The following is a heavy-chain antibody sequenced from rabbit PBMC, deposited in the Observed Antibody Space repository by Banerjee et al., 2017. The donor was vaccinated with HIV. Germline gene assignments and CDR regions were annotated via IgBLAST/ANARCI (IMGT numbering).Heavy chain of an antibody. CDR3: VRQRDFSFGL. Sequence: QEQLEESRGGLVQPEGSLTLTCTASGFSFSGSYWICWVRQAPGKGLEWIACIYGDSSGTSLYASWAKGRFTISKTSSTTVTLQMTSLTAADTASYFCVRQRDFSFGLWGPGTLVTVS. CDR1: GFSFSGSYW. V-gene: IGHV1S45*01. D-gene: IGHD2-1*01. CDR2: IYGDSSGTS. J-gene: IGHJ4*01.